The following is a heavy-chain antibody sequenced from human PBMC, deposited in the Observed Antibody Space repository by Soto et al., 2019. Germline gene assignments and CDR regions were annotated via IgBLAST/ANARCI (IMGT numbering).Heavy chain of an antibody. D-gene: IGHD6-13*01. CDR2: IYYSGST. CDR1: GGSISSYY. J-gene: IGHJ6*02. Sequence: SETLSRTCTVSGGSISSYYWSWIRQPPGTGLEWIGYIYYSGSTNYTPSLKSRVTISVDTSKNQFSLKLSSVTAADTAVYYCARSLFDIAAAGRYYYYGMDIWGQGTTVTVSS. CDR3: ARSLFDIAAAGRYYYYGMDI. V-gene: IGHV4-59*01.